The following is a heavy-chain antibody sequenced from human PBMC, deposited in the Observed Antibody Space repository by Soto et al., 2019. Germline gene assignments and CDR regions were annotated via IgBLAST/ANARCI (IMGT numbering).Heavy chain of an antibody. CDR3: ERDFGDYRVSDF. V-gene: IGHV4-4*07. D-gene: IGHD4-17*01. Sequence: PSETLSLTCAVSGGSITNYCWSWMRQPAGEGLEWIGRIHSSGSTYYNPSLKRRVTMSVDTSKNQLSLKLSSVTAADTAVYYCERDFGDYRVSDFWGQGTLVTVSS. CDR2: IHSSGST. CDR1: GGSITNYC. J-gene: IGHJ4*02.